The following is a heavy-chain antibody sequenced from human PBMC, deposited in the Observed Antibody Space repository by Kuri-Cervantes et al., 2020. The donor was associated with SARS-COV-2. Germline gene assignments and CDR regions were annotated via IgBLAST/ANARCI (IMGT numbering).Heavy chain of an antibody. Sequence: SETLSLTCTVSGGSISFYYWSWIRQPPGKGLECIGYIYYSGSTNYNPSLKSRVTISVATPKNQFSLKLSSVTAADPAVYYCASGGGDCSSTSCPYYYYYMDVWAKGTTVTVSS. CDR2: IYYSGST. J-gene: IGHJ6*03. V-gene: IGHV4-59*01. CDR1: GGSISFYY. D-gene: IGHD2-2*01. CDR3: ASGGGDCSSTSCPYYYYYMDV.